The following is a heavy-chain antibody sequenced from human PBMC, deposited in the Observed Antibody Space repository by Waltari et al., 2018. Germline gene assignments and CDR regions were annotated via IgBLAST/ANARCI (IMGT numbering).Heavy chain of an antibody. CDR2: IRSKAYGGTT. CDR1: GFTFGDYA. Sequence: EVQLVESGGGLVQPGWSLRLSCTASGFTFGDYAMSCVRQAPGKGLEWGGFIRSKAYGGTTEYAASVKGRFTISRDDSKSIAYLQMNSLKTEDTAVYYCSLSSPPYYYYYMDVWGKGTTVTVSS. CDR3: SLSSPPYYYYYMDV. V-gene: IGHV3-49*04. J-gene: IGHJ6*03. D-gene: IGHD6-6*01.